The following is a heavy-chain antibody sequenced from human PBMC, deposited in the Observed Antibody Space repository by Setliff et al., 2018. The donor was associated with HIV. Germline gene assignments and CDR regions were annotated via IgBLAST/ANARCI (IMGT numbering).Heavy chain of an antibody. Sequence: ASVKVSCKASGYTFTSYYMHWVRQAPGQGLEWMGTINPSGGSTSYAQKFQGRVTMTRVTSTSTVYMELSSLRSEDTAVYYCARDCSSTSCPGSFNYYYCFYYMDVWGKGTTVTVSS. CDR2: INPSGGST. CDR1: GYTFTSYY. J-gene: IGHJ6*03. CDR3: ARDCSSTSCPGSFNYYYCFYYMDV. D-gene: IGHD2-2*01. V-gene: IGHV1-46*03.